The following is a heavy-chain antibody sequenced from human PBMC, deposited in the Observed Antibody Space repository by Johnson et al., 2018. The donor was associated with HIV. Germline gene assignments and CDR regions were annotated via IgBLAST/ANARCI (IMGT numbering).Heavy chain of an antibody. V-gene: IGHV3-33*06. CDR2: IWYDGSNK. CDR1: RFTFSSYG. J-gene: IGHJ3*02. Sequence: QEQLVESGGGAVQPGRSLRLSCAASRFTFSSYGMHWVRQAPGKGLKWVAVIWYDGSNKYYADSVKGRFTISRDNSKNTLYLQMNSRRAEDTAVYYCAKGGSYSDEWAFDIWGQGTMVTISS. D-gene: IGHD1-26*01. CDR3: AKGGSYSDEWAFDI.